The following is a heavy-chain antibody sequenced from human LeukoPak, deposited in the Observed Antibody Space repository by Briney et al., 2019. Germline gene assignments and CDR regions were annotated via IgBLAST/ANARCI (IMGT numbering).Heavy chain of an antibody. CDR2: IIPIFGTA. CDR3: ARLPLRGNDEVDY. J-gene: IGHJ4*02. V-gene: IGHV1-69*13. D-gene: IGHD1-1*01. CDR1: GGTFISYA. Sequence: SVKVSCKASGGTFISYAISWARQAPGQGLEWMGGIIPIFGTANYAQKFQGRVTITADESTSTAYMELSSLRSEDTAVYYCARLPLRGNDEVDYWGQGTLVTVSS.